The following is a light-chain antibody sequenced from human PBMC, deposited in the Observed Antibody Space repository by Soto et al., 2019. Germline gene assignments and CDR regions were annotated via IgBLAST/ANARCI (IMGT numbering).Light chain of an antibody. CDR3: QQRSNWPPVLFT. CDR1: QSVSSY. J-gene: IGKJ3*01. V-gene: IGKV3-11*01. Sequence: EVVLTQSPATLSLSPGERATLSCRASQSVSSYLAWYQQNPGQAPRLLIYDASNRATGIPARFSGSGSGTDFTLTISSLEPEDFAVYYCQQRSNWPPVLFTFGPGTKVDIK. CDR2: DAS.